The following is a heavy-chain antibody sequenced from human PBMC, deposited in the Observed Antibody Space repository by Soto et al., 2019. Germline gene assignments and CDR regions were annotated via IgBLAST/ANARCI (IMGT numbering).Heavy chain of an antibody. V-gene: IGHV3-30*18. CDR1: GFTFSSYG. Sequence: GGSLRLSCAASGFTFSSYGMHWVRQAPGKGLEWVAVISYDGSNKYYADSVKGRFTISRDNSKNTLYLQMNSLRAEDTAVYYCAKDRIKTAPGFIDYWGQGTLVTVSS. D-gene: IGHD3-10*01. J-gene: IGHJ4*02. CDR2: ISYDGSNK. CDR3: AKDRIKTAPGFIDY.